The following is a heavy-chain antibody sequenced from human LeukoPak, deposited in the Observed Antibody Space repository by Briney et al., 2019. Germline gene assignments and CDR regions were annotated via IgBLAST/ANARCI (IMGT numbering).Heavy chain of an antibody. Sequence: GGSLRLSCAASGFTFSSYGMHWVRQAPGKGLGWVALIPYDGTNKYYADSVKGRFTISRDNSKNTLHLQMNSLRAEDTAVYYCAKDLTTTVTTAIDCWGQGTLVTVSS. CDR2: IPYDGTNK. CDR1: GFTFSSYG. CDR3: AKDLTTTVTTAIDC. D-gene: IGHD4-17*01. J-gene: IGHJ4*02. V-gene: IGHV3-30*02.